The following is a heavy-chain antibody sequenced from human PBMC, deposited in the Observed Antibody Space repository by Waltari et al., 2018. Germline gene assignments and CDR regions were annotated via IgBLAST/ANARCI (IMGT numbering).Heavy chain of an antibody. CDR1: GYPFTRYY. J-gene: IGHJ5*02. V-gene: IGHV1-46*01. D-gene: IGHD2-2*02. CDR3: ARVAYCSSTSCYTKGGWFDP. CDR2: INPSGGST. Sequence: QVQLVQSGAEVKKPGASVKVSCTASGYPFTRYYMHWVRQDPGHGLEWMGIINPSGGSTSYAQKFQGRVTMTRDTSTSTVYMELSSLRSEDTAVYYCARVAYCSSTSCYTKGGWFDPWGQGTLVTVSS.